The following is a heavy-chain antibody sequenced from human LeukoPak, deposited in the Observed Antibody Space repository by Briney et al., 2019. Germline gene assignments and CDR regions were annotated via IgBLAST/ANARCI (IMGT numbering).Heavy chain of an antibody. V-gene: IGHV4-59*01. CDR1: GGSISSYY. CDR3: ARERVVPAAHFDY. J-gene: IGHJ4*02. D-gene: IGHD2-2*01. Sequence: SETLPLTCTVSGGSISSYYWSWIRQPPGKGLEWIGYIYYSGSTNYNPSLKSRVTISVDTSKNQFSLKLSSVTAADTAVYYCARERVVPAAHFDYWGQGTLVTVSS. CDR2: IYYSGST.